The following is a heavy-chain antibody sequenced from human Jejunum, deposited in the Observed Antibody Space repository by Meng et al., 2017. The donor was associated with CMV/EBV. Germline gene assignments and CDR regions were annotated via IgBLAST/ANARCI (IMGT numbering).Heavy chain of an antibody. CDR2: INPSDGGR. V-gene: IGHV1-46*01. J-gene: IGHJ5*02. D-gene: IGHD2-15*01. CDR1: GYTFSTYY. CDR3: ARGYCSGGNCPLDP. Sequence: SGYTFSTYYLHWVRQAPGQGLEWMGTINPSDGGRSSAQNFQGRVTMTRDTSTTTVYMELSSLRSDDTAVYYCARGYCSGGNCPLDPWGQGTLVTSPQ.